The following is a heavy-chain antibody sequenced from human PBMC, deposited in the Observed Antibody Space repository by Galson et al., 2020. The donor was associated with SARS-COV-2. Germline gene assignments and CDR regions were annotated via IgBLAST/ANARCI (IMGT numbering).Heavy chain of an antibody. J-gene: IGHJ6*03. Sequence: GGSLRLSCTASGITFGDYAMSWVRQAPGKGLEWVGFIRRTAHGGTTEYAASVKGRFIISRDDSKSIAYLQMNDLKTDDTAVYYCTSVSSGSYQTLRYYEYFMDVWGTGTTVTVSS. CDR2: IRRTAHGGTT. V-gene: IGHV3-49*04. D-gene: IGHD1-26*01. CDR1: GITFGDYA. CDR3: TSVSSGSYQTLRYYEYFMDV.